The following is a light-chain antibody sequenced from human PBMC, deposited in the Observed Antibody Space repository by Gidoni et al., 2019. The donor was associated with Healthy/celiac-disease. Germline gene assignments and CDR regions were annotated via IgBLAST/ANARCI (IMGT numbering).Light chain of an antibody. J-gene: IGKJ4*01. CDR2: GAS. V-gene: IGKV3-20*01. Sequence: EIVLTQSPGTLSLSPGQSATLSCRASQSISSSQLAWYQQKPGQAPRPLMYGASSRATGIPDRFSGSGSGTDFTLLISRLEPEDFAVYYCQHFGNFGGGTKVE. CDR1: QSISSSQ. CDR3: QHFGN.